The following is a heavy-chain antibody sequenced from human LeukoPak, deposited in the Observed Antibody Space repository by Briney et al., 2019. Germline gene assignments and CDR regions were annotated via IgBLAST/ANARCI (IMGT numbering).Heavy chain of an antibody. J-gene: IGHJ4*02. Sequence: PGGSLRLSCAASGFTFSSYAMSWVRQAPGKGLEWVSYISSSGSTIYYADSVKGRFTISRDNAKNSLYLQMNSLRAEDTAVYYCARDVYSSSSIPYFDYWGQGTLVTVSS. CDR1: GFTFSSYA. CDR3: ARDVYSSSSIPYFDY. V-gene: IGHV3-48*03. CDR2: ISSSGSTI. D-gene: IGHD6-6*01.